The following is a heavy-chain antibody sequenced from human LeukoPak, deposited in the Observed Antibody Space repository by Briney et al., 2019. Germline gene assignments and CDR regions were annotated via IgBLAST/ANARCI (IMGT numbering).Heavy chain of an antibody. D-gene: IGHD6-19*01. CDR2: INPNSGGT. J-gene: IGHJ5*02. Sequence: ASVKVSCKASGYIFTGYYMHWVRQAPGQGLEWMGWINPNSGGTNYAQKFQGRVTMTRDTSISTAYMELSRLRSDDTAVYYCASVFGIAVAGTDTWFDPWGQGTLVTVSS. V-gene: IGHV1-2*02. CDR1: GYIFTGYY. CDR3: ASVFGIAVAGTDTWFDP.